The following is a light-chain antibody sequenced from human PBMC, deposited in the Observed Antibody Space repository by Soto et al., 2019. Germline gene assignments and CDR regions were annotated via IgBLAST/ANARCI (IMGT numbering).Light chain of an antibody. CDR3: QQYGSSPNT. CDR2: GAS. CDR1: QSVRYNY. J-gene: IGKJ2*01. V-gene: IGKV3-20*01. Sequence: EIVLTQSPGTLSLSPGERATLSCRASQSVRYNYLAWYQQKPGQAPRLLIYGASSRATGIPDRFNGRGSGTDFTLTISRLEPEDFAVYYCQQYGSSPNTFGQGTKLE.